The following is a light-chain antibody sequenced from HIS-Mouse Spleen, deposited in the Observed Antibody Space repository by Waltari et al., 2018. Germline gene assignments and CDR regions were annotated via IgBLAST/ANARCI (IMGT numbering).Light chain of an antibody. CDR3: SSYTSSSTLV. J-gene: IGLJ3*02. V-gene: IGLV2-14*01. CDR1: SSDVGGYNY. Sequence: QSALTQPASVSGSPGQSITIPCTGTSSDVGGYNYVSWYQQHPGKAPKLMIYEVSNRPSGVAKRFSGSKSGNTASLTISGLQAEDEADYYCSSYTSSSTLVFGGGTKLTVL. CDR2: EVS.